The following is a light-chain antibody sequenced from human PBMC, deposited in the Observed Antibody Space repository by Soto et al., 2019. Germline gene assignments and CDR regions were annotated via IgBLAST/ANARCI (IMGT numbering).Light chain of an antibody. Sequence: DIVLTQSPGTLSLSPGERATLSCRASQSISNNYLAWYQQKPGQAPKLLIYGASSRATGIPDRLSGSGSGTDFTLTISRLEPEDFAVYYCQQYGSSLWTFGQGTKVEIK. CDR1: QSISNNY. CDR3: QQYGSSLWT. V-gene: IGKV3-20*01. J-gene: IGKJ1*01. CDR2: GAS.